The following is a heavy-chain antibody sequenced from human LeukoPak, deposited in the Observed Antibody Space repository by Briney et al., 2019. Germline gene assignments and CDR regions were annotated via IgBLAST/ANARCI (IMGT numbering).Heavy chain of an antibody. V-gene: IGHV4-38-2*01. CDR1: GYSISSGYY. CDR3: ARGYDIVTGFRLDY. D-gene: IGHD3-9*01. Sequence: SETLSLTCAVSGYSISSGYYWGWIRQPPGKGLEWIGSIYHSGSTYYNPSLKSRVTISVDTSENQFSLKLSSVTAADTAVYYCARGYDIVTGFRLDYWGQGTLVTVSS. CDR2: IYHSGST. J-gene: IGHJ4*02.